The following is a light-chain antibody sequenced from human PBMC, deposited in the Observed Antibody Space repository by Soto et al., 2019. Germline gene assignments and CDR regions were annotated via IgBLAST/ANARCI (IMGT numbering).Light chain of an antibody. V-gene: IGKV1-5*03. J-gene: IGKJ1*01. CDR1: QTISSW. Sequence: DIQMTQSPSTLSGSVGDRVTITCRASQTISSWLAWYQQKPGKAPKLLIYKASTLKSGVPSRFSGSGSGTEFTLTINSLQADDFATYYCQQYNSYSQTFGQGTKVDI. CDR2: KAS. CDR3: QQYNSYSQT.